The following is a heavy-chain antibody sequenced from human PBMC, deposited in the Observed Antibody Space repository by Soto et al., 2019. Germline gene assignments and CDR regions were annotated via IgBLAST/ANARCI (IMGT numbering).Heavy chain of an antibody. CDR3: ARSYYDILTGRTTENNWFDP. D-gene: IGHD3-9*01. Sequence: GGSLRLSCAASGFTFSSYSMNWVRQAPGKGLEWVSSISSSSSYIYYADSVKGRFTISRDNAKNSLYLQMNSLRAEDTAVYYCARSYYDILTGRTTENNWFDPWGKGTLVTVSS. V-gene: IGHV3-21*01. J-gene: IGHJ5*02. CDR2: ISSSSSYI. CDR1: GFTFSSYS.